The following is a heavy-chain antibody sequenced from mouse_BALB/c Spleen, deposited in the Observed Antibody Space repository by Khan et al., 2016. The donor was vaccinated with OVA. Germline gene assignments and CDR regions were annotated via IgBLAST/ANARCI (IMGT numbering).Heavy chain of an antibody. V-gene: IGHV1-7*01. D-gene: IGHD1-1*01. J-gene: IGHJ3*01. CDR3: VSHGSSSAWFTY. Sequence: VQLQESGAELAKPGASVKMSCKASGYTFTSYWMHWVKQRPGQGLEWIGYINPTTDYTEYNQIFKDKATLTADKSSSTAYMQLSSLTSEDSAVYCCVSHGSSSAWFTYWGQGTLVTVSA. CDR2: INPTTDYT. CDR1: GYTFTSYW.